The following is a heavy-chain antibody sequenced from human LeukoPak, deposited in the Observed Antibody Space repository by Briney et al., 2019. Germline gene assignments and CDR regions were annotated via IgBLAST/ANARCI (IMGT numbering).Heavy chain of an antibody. J-gene: IGHJ6*02. CDR1: GFTVSSNY. CDR3: ARPFVVPAARPYYYYGMDV. V-gene: IGHV3-66*02. CDR2: IYSGGST. Sequence: GGSLRLSCAASGFTVSSNYMSWVRQAPGKGLEWVSVIYSGGSTYYADSVKGRFTISRDNSKNTLYLQMNSLRAEDTAVYYCARPFVVPAARPYYYYGMDVWGQGTTVTVSS. D-gene: IGHD2-2*01.